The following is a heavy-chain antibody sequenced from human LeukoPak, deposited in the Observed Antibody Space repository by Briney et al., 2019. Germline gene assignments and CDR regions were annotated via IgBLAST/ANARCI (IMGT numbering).Heavy chain of an antibody. CDR2: IKTDGSST. D-gene: IGHD6-19*01. CDR3: AKVETFGLTVAGYFDY. J-gene: IGHJ4*02. Sequence: GGSLRLSCAASGFSFSSYWMHWVRQAPGKGLVCVSRIKTDGSSTSYADSVKGRFTISRDNAKNTLYLQMNSLRAEDTAVYYCAKVETFGLTVAGYFDYWGQGTLVTVSS. CDR1: GFSFSSYW. V-gene: IGHV3-74*01.